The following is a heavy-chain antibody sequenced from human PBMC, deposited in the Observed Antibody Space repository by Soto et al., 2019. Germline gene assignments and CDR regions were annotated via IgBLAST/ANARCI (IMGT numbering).Heavy chain of an antibody. CDR3: AKGRIAVAGTVRDAFDI. V-gene: IGHV3-30-3*01. CDR1: GFTFSSYA. CDR2: ISYDGSNK. D-gene: IGHD6-19*01. Sequence: GGSLRLSCAASGFTFSSYAMHWVRQAPGKGLEWVAVISYDGSNKYYADSVKGRFTISRDNSKNTLYLQMNSLRAEDTALYYCAKGRIAVAGTVRDAFDIWGQGTMVTVSS. J-gene: IGHJ3*02.